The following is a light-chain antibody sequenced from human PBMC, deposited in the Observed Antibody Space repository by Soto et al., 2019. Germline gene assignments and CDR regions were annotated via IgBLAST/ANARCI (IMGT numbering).Light chain of an antibody. CDR3: LQYHNLWA. Sequence: IVMTQSPATLSVSPGERATLSCRASQNIYSNVAWYQQRPGQAPRLLIYRASTRAPGIPARFSGSGSGTEFTLTISSLQSEDFTVYSCLQYHNLWALGQGTKWIS. V-gene: IGKV3-15*01. J-gene: IGKJ1*01. CDR2: RAS. CDR1: QNIYSN.